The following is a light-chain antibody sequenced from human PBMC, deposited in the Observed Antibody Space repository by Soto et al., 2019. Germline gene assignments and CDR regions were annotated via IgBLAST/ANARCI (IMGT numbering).Light chain of an antibody. CDR3: QKYNSDTNT. CDR1: QGISNY. Sequence: TQSPGTLSASVGDRVTITCRASQGISNYLAWYQQKPGKVPKLLIYAASTLQSGVPSRFSGSGSGTDFTLTISSLQPEDVETYYCQKYNSDTNTFGHGTRLEIK. CDR2: AAS. V-gene: IGKV1-27*01. J-gene: IGKJ5*01.